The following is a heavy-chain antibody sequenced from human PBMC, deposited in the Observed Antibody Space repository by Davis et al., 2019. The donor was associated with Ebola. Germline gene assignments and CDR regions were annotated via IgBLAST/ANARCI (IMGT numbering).Heavy chain of an antibody. V-gene: IGHV1-69*13. CDR3: ARVRYGEAYYFDY. D-gene: IGHD4-17*01. J-gene: IGHJ4*02. CDR2: IIPIFGTA. CDR1: GGTFSSYA. Sequence: SVKVSCKASGGTFSSYAISWVRQAPGQGLEWMGGIIPIFGTANYAQKFQGRVTITADESTSTAYMELSSLRSEDTAVYYCARVRYGEAYYFDYWGQGTLVTVSS.